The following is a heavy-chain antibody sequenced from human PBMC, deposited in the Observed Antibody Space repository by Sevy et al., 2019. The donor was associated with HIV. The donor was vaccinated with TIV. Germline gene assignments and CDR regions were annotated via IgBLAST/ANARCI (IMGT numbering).Heavy chain of an antibody. Sequence: GGSLRLACAASGFTFSSYAMHWVRQAPGKGLEWMAVISYDGSNKYYADSVKGRFTISRDNSKNTLYLQMNSLRAEDTAVYYCARAGGVYCSSTSCYRLDYWGQGTLVTVSS. CDR3: ARAGGVYCSSTSCYRLDY. V-gene: IGHV3-30-3*01. CDR1: GFTFSSYA. CDR2: ISYDGSNK. D-gene: IGHD2-2*02. J-gene: IGHJ4*02.